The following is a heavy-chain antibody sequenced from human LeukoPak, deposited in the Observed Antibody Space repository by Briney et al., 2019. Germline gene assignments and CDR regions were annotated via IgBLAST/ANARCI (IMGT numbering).Heavy chain of an antibody. Sequence: GESLKISCKGSEYSFTSYWIGWIGPRTGKGLEWMELIYPGDSDTRYSPSCQGQVTISADESISTAYLQWSSLKASDTAMYYCATIVYGSGIYDAFDIWGQGTMVTVSS. CDR2: IYPGDSDT. CDR3: ATIVYGSGIYDAFDI. D-gene: IGHD3-10*01. J-gene: IGHJ3*02. V-gene: IGHV5-51*01. CDR1: EYSFTSYW.